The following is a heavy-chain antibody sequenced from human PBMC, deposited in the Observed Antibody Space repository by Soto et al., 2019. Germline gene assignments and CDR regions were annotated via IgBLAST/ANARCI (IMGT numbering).Heavy chain of an antibody. CDR2: IYYSGST. J-gene: IGHJ2*01. Sequence: GKELEWIGYIYYSGSTNYNPSLKSRVTISVDTSKNQFSLKLSSATAADTAVYYCFFFSSRRRHTRYSLGLGIPLNRSSDL. D-gene: IGHD2-15*01. V-gene: IGHV4-59*01. CDR3: FFFSSRRRHTRYSLGLGIPLNRSSDL.